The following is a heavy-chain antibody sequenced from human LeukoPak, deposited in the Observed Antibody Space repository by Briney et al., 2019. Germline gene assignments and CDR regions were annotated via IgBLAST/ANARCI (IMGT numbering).Heavy chain of an antibody. Sequence: GGSLRLSCAASGFTFSSYWMSWVRQAPGKGLEWVANIKQDGSEKYYVDSVKGRFTISRDNAKNSLYLQMNSLRAEDTAVYYCARDRADVDIVATIKSYGMDVWGQGTTVTVSS. J-gene: IGHJ6*02. V-gene: IGHV3-7*01. D-gene: IGHD5-12*01. CDR1: GFTFSSYW. CDR2: IKQDGSEK. CDR3: ARDRADVDIVATIKSYGMDV.